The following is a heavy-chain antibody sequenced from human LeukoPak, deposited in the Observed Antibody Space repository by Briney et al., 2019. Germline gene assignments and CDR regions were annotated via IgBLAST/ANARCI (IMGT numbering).Heavy chain of an antibody. J-gene: IGHJ4*02. CDR2: IKQDGSET. V-gene: IGHV3-7*01. CDR1: RFIFSSYG. Sequence: GGSLRLSCAASRFIFSSYGMNWVRQAPGKGLECLANIKQDGSETYYADSVKGRFTISRDNAKNSLYLQMNSLRAEDMAVYYCARETPRRGETRDGYRWGQGTLVTVSS. CDR3: ARETPRRGETRDGYR. D-gene: IGHD5-24*01.